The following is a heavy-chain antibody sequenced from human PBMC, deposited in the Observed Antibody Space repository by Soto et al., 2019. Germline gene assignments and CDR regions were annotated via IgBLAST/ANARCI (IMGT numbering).Heavy chain of an antibody. CDR3: ARAPTPYCYYYGMDV. Sequence: VQLVESGGGVVQPGRSLRLSCAASGFTFSSYAMHWVRQAPGKGLEWVAVISYDGSNKYYADSVKGRFTISRDNSKNTLYLQMNSLRAEDTAVYYCARAPTPYCYYYGMDVWGQGTTVTVSS. J-gene: IGHJ6*02. CDR1: GFTFSSYA. CDR2: ISYDGSNK. V-gene: IGHV3-30-3*01.